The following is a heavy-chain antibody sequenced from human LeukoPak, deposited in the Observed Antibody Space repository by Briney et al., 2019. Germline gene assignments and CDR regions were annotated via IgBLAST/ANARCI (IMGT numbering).Heavy chain of an antibody. Sequence: GGSLRLSCAASGFTFSSYSMNWVRQAPGKGLEWVSAISGSGGSTYYADSVKGRFTISRDNSKNTLYLQMNSLRAEDTAVYYCAREGQGPYYDFWSGYYFFDYWGQGTLVTVSS. V-gene: IGHV3-23*01. J-gene: IGHJ4*02. CDR3: AREGQGPYYDFWSGYYFFDY. D-gene: IGHD3-3*01. CDR1: GFTFSSYS. CDR2: ISGSGGST.